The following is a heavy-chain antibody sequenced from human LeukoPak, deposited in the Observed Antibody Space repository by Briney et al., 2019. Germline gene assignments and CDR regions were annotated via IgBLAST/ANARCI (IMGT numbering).Heavy chain of an antibody. Sequence: GTSVKVSCKASGFTFTSSAMQWVRQARGQRLEWIGWIVVGSGNTNYAQNFQERITITRDMSTSTAYMELSSLRSEDTAVYYCAADVCSNGSCPLDPSGQGTLVTVSS. CDR2: IVVGSGNT. J-gene: IGHJ5*02. D-gene: IGHD2-15*01. CDR3: AADVCSNGSCPLDP. V-gene: IGHV1-58*02. CDR1: GFTFTSSA.